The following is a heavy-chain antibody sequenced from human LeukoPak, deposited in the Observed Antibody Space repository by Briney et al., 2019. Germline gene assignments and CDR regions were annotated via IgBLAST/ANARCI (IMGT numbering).Heavy chain of an antibody. CDR2: INCNGGST. V-gene: IGHV3-20*04. J-gene: IGHJ4*02. CDR1: GFTFVEYG. CDR3: ARDSFSGSTLDY. Sequence: PGGSLRLSCAASGFTFVEYGMSWVRQAPGKGLEWVSSINCNGGSTGYADSVKGRFTISRDSAKNSLYLQMNSLRADDTALYYCARDSFSGSTLDYWGQGTLVTVSS. D-gene: IGHD1-26*01.